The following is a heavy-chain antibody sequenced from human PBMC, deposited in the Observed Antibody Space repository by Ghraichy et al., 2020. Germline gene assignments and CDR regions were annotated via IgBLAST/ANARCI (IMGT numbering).Heavy chain of an antibody. CDR2: IKEDGSEK. D-gene: IGHD1-1*01. CDR1: GFTFSSYW. V-gene: IGHV3-7*01. J-gene: IGHJ3*02. Sequence: LSLTCAASGFTFSSYWMSWARQAPGKGLEWVANIKEDGSEKYYVDSVKGRFTISRDNAKNSLYLKMNSLRAEDTAVYYCARDNEHDAFDIWGQGTMVTVSS. CDR3: ARDNEHDAFDI.